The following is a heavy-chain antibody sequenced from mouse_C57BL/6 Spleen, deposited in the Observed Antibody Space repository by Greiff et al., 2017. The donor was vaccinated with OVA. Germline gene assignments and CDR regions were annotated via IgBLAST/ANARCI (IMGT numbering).Heavy chain of an antibody. D-gene: IGHD2-2*01. CDR2: INPGGGNT. CDR1: GYTFTSYW. J-gene: IGHJ4*01. V-gene: IGHV1-7*01. Sequence: VLLQQSGAELANPGASVKLSCKASGYTFTSYWMHWVKQRPGQGLDWIGSINPGGGNTKYNKKFKDKATLTADKSSSTAYMQLSSLTYEDSAVYYCARIGYGDYYAMDYWGQGTSVTVSS. CDR3: ARIGYGDYYAMDY.